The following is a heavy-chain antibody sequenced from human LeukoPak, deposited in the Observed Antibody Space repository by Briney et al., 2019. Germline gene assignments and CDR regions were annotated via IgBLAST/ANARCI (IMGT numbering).Heavy chain of an antibody. V-gene: IGHV1-8*01. CDR3: ARAPSSSLLRYFDWLSREDWYFDL. J-gene: IGHJ2*01. D-gene: IGHD3-9*01. CDR1: GYTFTSYD. CDR2: MNPNSGNT. Sequence: ASVKVSCKASGYTFTSYDINWVRQATGQGLEWMGWMNPNSGNTGYAQKFQGRVTMTRNTSISTAYMELSSLRSEDTAVYYCARAPSSSLLRYFDWLSREDWYFDLWGRGTLVTVSS.